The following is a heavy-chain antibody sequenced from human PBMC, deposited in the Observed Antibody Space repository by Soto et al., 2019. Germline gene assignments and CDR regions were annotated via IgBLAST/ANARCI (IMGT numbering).Heavy chain of an antibody. V-gene: IGHV3-73*01. Sequence: PGGSLRLSCPASGFTFSRYSMNWVRQAPGKGLEWIGRIRNKVNSYATVYPASVRGRFRLSRDDSKNTAYLQMNSLRTDDTAVYYCATLPNVNGGVGGRYFDLWGRGTLVTVSS. CDR3: ATLPNVNGGVGGRYFDL. J-gene: IGHJ2*01. CDR2: IRNKVNSYAT. CDR1: GFTFSRYS. D-gene: IGHD4-17*01.